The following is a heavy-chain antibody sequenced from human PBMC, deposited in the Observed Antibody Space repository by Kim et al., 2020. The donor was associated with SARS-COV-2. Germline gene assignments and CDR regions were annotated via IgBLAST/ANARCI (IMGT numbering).Heavy chain of an antibody. CDR2: T. J-gene: IGHJ3*02. V-gene: IGHV1-18*01. D-gene: IGHD3-10*01. Sequence: TSNAQKFQGRVTMTTNTSTSTAYMELRSLTSDDTAVYYCARVDGSDAFDIWGQGTVVTVSS. CDR3: ARVDGSDAFDI.